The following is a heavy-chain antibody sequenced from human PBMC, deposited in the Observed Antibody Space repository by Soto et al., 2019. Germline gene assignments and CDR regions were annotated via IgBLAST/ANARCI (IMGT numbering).Heavy chain of an antibody. D-gene: IGHD4-4*01. CDR1: GYTFTSYY. CDR3: EREVDYSTDYYYYGMDV. V-gene: IGHV1-46*01. CDR2: INPSGGST. J-gene: IGHJ6*02. Sequence: ASVKVSCKASGYTFTSYYMHWVRQAPGQGLEWMGIINPSGGSTSYAQKFQGRVTMTRDTSTSTVYMELSSLRSEDTAVYYCEREVDYSTDYYYYGMDVWGQGTTVTVSS.